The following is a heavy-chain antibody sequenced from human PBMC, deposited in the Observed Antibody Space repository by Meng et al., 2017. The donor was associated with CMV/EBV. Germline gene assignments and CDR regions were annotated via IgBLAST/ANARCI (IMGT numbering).Heavy chain of an antibody. CDR2: INPNSGGT. V-gene: IGHV1-2*02. J-gene: IGHJ4*02. Sequence: ASVQVSCKASGYTFTGYYMHWLRQAPGQGLAWMGWINPNSGGTNYAQKFQGRVTMTRDPSISTAYMELGRLRSDDTAVYYCARGYATQCLVRYYFDYWGQRTLVTVSS. D-gene: IGHD6-19*01. CDR3: ARGYATQCLVRYYFDY. CDR1: GYTFTGYY.